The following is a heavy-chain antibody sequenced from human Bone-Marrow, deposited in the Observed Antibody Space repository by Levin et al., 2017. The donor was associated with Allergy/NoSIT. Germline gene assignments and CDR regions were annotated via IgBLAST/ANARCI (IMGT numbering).Heavy chain of an antibody. Sequence: GGSLRLSCVVSGFSNFGMHWVRQGPGPGLEWVASISYDGDNKDYAESVKGRFTISRDKSKNTLFLQMNSLRSEDTASYYCAKQRSRGWYVAYAMDVWGQGTTVIVSS. V-gene: IGHV3-30*18. CDR2: ISYDGDNK. D-gene: IGHD6-19*01. CDR1: GFSNFG. CDR3: AKQRSRGWYVAYAMDV. J-gene: IGHJ6*02.